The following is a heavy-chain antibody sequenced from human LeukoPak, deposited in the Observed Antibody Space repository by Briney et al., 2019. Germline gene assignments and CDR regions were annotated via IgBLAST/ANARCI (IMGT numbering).Heavy chain of an antibody. J-gene: IGHJ3*01. D-gene: IGHD3-3*01. CDR2: IYSPGTT. V-gene: IGHV4-59*02. CDR1: GGSVSSYY. Sequence: SETLSLTCTVSGGSVSSYYWSWIRQPPGKGLEWMGYIYSPGTTNYNPSLQSRVSFSVDTSKNQFSLNLTSVTAADTAIYYCARNQTSYDSWSGARTGSHQAFDVWGQGRLVSVSS. CDR3: ARNQTSYDSWSGARTGSHQAFDV.